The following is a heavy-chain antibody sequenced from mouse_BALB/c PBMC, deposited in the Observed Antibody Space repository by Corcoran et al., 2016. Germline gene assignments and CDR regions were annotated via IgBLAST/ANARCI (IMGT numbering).Heavy chain of an antibody. Sequence: EVQLQQSGAELVKPGASVKLSCTASGFNIKDTYMHWVKQRPEQGLEWIGRIDPANGNTKYDPKFQGKATITADTSSNTAYLQLSSLTSEDTAVYYCARSGNYVSLFAYWGQGTLVTVSA. CDR3: ARSGNYVSLFAY. CDR1: GFNIKDTY. D-gene: IGHD2-1*01. CDR2: IDPANGNT. J-gene: IGHJ3*01. V-gene: IGHV14-3*02.